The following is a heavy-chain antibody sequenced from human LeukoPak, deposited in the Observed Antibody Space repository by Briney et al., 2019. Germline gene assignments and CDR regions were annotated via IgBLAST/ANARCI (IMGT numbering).Heavy chain of an antibody. J-gene: IGHJ4*02. CDR2: ISGSGGST. D-gene: IGHD2-2*01. V-gene: IGHV3-23*01. CDR1: GFTFRTYA. Sequence: GGSLRLSCAASGFTFRTYAMSWVRQAPGRGLEWVSAISGSGGSTYYADSVKGRFTISRDNSKNTLYLQMNSLRAEDTAVYYCARRVVVPAAPYYFDYWGQGTLVTVSS. CDR3: ARRVVVPAAPYYFDY.